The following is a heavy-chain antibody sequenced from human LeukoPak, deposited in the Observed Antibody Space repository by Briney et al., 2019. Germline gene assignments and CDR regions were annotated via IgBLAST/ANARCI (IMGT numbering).Heavy chain of an antibody. CDR2: IYSGGST. Sequence: GGSLRLSCAASGFTVSSKYMSWVRQAPGKGLEWVSVIYSGGSTYYADSVKGRFTISRDNSKNTLYLQMNSLRAEDTAVYYCAKGRDVYNYWYFDLWGRGTLVTVSS. V-gene: IGHV3-53*01. J-gene: IGHJ2*01. D-gene: IGHD5-24*01. CDR1: GFTVSSKY. CDR3: AKGRDVYNYWYFDL.